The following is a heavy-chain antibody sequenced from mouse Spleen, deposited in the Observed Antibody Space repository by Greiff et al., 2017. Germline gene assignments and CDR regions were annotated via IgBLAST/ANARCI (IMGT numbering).Heavy chain of an antibody. CDR1: GFTFSSYG. Sequence: VQLKQSGGDLVKPGGSLKLSCAASGFTFSSYGMSWVRQTPDKRLEWVATISSGGSYTYYPDSVKGRFTISRDNAKNTLYLQMSSLKSEDTAMYYCARHSTTVVDWYFDVWGTGTTVTVSS. V-gene: IGHV5-6*01. CDR2: ISSGGSYT. CDR3: ARHSTTVVDWYFDV. J-gene: IGHJ1*03. D-gene: IGHD1-1*01.